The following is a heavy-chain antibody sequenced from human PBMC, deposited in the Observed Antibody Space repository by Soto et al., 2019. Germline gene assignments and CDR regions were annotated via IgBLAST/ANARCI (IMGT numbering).Heavy chain of an antibody. J-gene: IGHJ1*01. CDR3: ARHSVLLWFGEPATAEYFXH. Sequence: PSETLSLTCTVSGDSIISCDYYWSWIRQTPGKGLEWIGYIYYSGDTNYNPSLKSRVIISVDTSKNQFSLKLSSVTAADTAVYYCARHSVLLWFGEPATAEYFXHWGQGTLVXVSS. CDR1: GDSIISCDYY. CDR2: IYYSGDT. D-gene: IGHD3-10*01. V-gene: IGHV4-30-4*01.